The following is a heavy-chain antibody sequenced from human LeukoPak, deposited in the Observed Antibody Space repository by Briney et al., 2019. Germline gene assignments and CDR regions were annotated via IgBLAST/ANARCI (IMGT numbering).Heavy chain of an antibody. V-gene: IGHV3-23*01. D-gene: IGHD3-22*01. CDR1: GFTPSTYA. J-gene: IGHJ4*02. CDR2: ITSRGGST. Sequence: PGGSLRLSCAASGFTPSTYAMSWVRQAPGRGLEWVSTITSRGGSTDYADSVKGRFTISRDNSKNTLYLQMNSLRAEDTAVYYCARDSGSYYDRLDCWGQGTLVTVSS. CDR3: ARDSGSYYDRLDC.